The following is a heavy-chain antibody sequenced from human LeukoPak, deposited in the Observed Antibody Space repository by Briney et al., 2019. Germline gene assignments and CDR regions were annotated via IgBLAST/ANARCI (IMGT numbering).Heavy chain of an antibody. J-gene: IGHJ4*02. V-gene: IGHV3-7*01. CDR2: IKQDGSEK. CDR1: GFTFSSYW. Sequence: GGSLRLSCAASGFTFSSYWMNWVRQAPGKGLEWVANIKQDGSEKYYVDSVKGRFTLSRDNAKNSLYLQMNSLRAEGTAVYYCAREGSVARFDYWGQGTLVTVSS. CDR3: AREGSVARFDY. D-gene: IGHD6-19*01.